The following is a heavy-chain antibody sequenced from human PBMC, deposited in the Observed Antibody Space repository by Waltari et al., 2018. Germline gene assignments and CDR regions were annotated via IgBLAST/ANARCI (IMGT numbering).Heavy chain of an antibody. V-gene: IGHV3-9*01. Sequence: EVQLVESGGGLVQPGRSLRLSCAASGFTFDDYAMHWVRQAPGKGLEWVSGISWNSGSIGYADSVKGRFTISRDNAKNSLYLQMNSLRAEDTALYYCAKDAAIQLWYFDLWGRGTLVTVSS. CDR1: GFTFDDYA. J-gene: IGHJ2*01. D-gene: IGHD5-18*01. CDR3: AKDAAIQLWYFDL. CDR2: ISWNSGSI.